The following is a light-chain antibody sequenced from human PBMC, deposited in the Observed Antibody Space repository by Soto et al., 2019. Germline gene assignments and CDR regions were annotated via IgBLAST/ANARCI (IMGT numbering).Light chain of an antibody. CDR3: QQLNSYTWT. V-gene: IGKV3-15*01. CDR1: QSIXSK. CDR2: GAS. Sequence: NQSAATVSVTQGERATLACRASQSIXSKFDWYQQKPGQAPRVLXYGASTRATGSPARFSGSGSGTEFTLTISTLQPKDFATYYYQQLNSYTWTFGQGTKVDIK. J-gene: IGKJ1*01.